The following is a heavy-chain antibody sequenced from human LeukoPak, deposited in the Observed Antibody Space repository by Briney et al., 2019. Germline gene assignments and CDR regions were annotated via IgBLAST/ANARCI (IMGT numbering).Heavy chain of an antibody. J-gene: IGHJ4*02. Sequence: GGTLRLSCAASGFTFSSFGMSWVRQAPGKGLEWVSAISYGGGGSTYYADSVKGRFTISRDNSKNTLYLQMNSLRAEDTAVYYCAKVAEYYAQLDYWGQGTLVTVSS. D-gene: IGHD2/OR15-2a*01. CDR3: AKVAEYYAQLDY. CDR2: ISYGGGGST. V-gene: IGHV3-23*01. CDR1: GFTFSSFG.